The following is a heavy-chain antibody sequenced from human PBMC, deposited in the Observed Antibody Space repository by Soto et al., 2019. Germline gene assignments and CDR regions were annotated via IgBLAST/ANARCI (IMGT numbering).Heavy chain of an antibody. CDR3: ARGPHYYYSGMDV. CDR1: GYTFTSYA. V-gene: IGHV1-3*01. CDR2: INAGNGNT. J-gene: IGHJ6*02. Sequence: QVQLVQSGAEVKKPGASVKVSCKASGYTFTSYAMHWVRQAPGQRLEWMGWINAGNGNTKYSQKFQGRVTITRDTSASTAYMELSSLRSEDTAVYYCARGPHYYYSGMDVWGQGTTVTVSS.